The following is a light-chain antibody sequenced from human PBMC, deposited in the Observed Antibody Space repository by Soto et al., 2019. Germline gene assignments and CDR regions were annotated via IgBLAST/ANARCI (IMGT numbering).Light chain of an antibody. Sequence: DIQMTQSPSILSASAGDRVTITCRASQGITTYLAWYQQKPGKAPELLIYAASTLQSGVPSRFSGSGSGAEFTLIISSLQPEDFATYYCQQLNNYPSTFGPGTRLE. CDR2: AAS. CDR3: QQLNNYPST. J-gene: IGKJ5*01. V-gene: IGKV1-9*01. CDR1: QGITTY.